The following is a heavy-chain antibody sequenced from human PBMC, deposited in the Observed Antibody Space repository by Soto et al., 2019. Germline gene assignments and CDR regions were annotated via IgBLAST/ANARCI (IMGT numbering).Heavy chain of an antibody. CDR2: IKSKTDDGTT. Sequence: GSLRLSCTVSGFTFSNAWMTWVCQAPGKGLEWVGRIKSKTDDGTTDYAAPVKGRFTISRDDSRNTLYLQMNSLKTEDTAVYYCTTDSSSWAYYYYYGMDVWGQGTTVTVSS. CDR3: TTDSSSWAYYYYYGMDV. J-gene: IGHJ6*02. CDR1: GFTFSNAW. V-gene: IGHV3-15*01. D-gene: IGHD2-2*01.